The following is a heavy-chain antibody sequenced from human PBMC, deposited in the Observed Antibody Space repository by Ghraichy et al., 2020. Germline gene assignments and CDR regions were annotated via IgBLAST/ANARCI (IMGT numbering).Heavy chain of an antibody. CDR2: ISPSGDST. CDR1: GYTFNTYH. D-gene: IGHD5-12*01. CDR3: ARVLTGGYGDY. Sequence: ASVKVSCKASGYTFNTYHMQWVRQAPGQGLEWMGIISPSGDSTRYAQKFQGRVTMTRDTSTSTVYMDLGSLTSEDTAVYYCARVLTGGYGDYWGQGTLVTVSS. J-gene: IGHJ4*02. V-gene: IGHV1-46*02.